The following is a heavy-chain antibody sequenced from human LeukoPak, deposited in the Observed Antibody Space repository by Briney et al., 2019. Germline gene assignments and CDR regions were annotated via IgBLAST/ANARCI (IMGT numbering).Heavy chain of an antibody. V-gene: IGHV3-15*01. Sequence: GGSLRLSCAASGFTFSNALLSWVRQAPGKGLEWVGRIKSKTDGGTTDYAAPVKGRFTISRDDSKNTLYLQMNSLKTEDTAVYYCTTEGSSGWFDYWGQGTLVTVSS. CDR3: TTEGSSGWFDY. CDR1: GFTFSNAL. D-gene: IGHD6-19*01. CDR2: IKSKTDGGTT. J-gene: IGHJ4*02.